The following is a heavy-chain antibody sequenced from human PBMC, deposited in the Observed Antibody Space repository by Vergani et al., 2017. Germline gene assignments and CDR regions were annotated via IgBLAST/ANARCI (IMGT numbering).Heavy chain of an antibody. CDR1: GFTFSSYG. CDR2: IWYDGSNK. V-gene: IGHV3-33*01. J-gene: IGHJ6*02. D-gene: IGHD1-26*01. Sequence: QVQLVESGGGVVQPGRSLRLSCAASGFTFSSYGMHWVRQAPGKGLEWVAVIWYDGSNKYYADSVKGRFTISRDNSKNTLYLQMNSLRAEDTAVYYCARDDPIVGASYYYYGMDVGGQGTTVTVSS. CDR3: ARDDPIVGASYYYYGMDV.